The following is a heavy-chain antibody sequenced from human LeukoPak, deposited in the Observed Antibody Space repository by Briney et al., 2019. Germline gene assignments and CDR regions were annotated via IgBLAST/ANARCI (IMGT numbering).Heavy chain of an antibody. Sequence: GGSLRLSCAASGFTFSSYEMNWVRQAPGKGLEWVSYISRSGSTIYYAHSVKGRFTISRDNAKNSLYLQMNSLRAEDTAVYYCARVHYYDSSGFDYWGQGTLVTVSS. D-gene: IGHD3-22*01. CDR3: ARVHYYDSSGFDY. CDR1: GFTFSSYE. V-gene: IGHV3-48*03. J-gene: IGHJ4*02. CDR2: ISRSGSTI.